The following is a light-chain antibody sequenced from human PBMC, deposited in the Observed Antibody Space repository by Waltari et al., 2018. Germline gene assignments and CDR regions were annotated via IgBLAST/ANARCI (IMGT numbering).Light chain of an antibody. CDR1: SGHITNV. Sequence: QLVLTQSPSASASLGASVKLTCTLSSGHITNVIAWHQQQPGKGPRFLMKVNSDGSHRKGDDIPDRFSGSGSGPERYLTSSRLQSEDEADYYCETGGHGTWVFGGGTKLTVL. V-gene: IGLV4-69*01. CDR2: VNSDGSH. CDR3: ETGGHGTWV. J-gene: IGLJ3*02.